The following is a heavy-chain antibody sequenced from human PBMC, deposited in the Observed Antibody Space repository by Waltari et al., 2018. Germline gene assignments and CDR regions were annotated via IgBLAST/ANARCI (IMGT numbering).Heavy chain of an antibody. CDR2: INNDGSST. D-gene: IGHD2-15*01. CDR1: GFTFSRSW. V-gene: IGHV3-74*03. CDR3: ARAGLLGAFDV. Sequence: ELQLVESGGGLVQPGGSLRLSCAASGFTFSRSWIHWVRQFPGKGLMWVSRINNDGSSTVYAHAVKGRFTISRDDAKNTVSLQVNNLSAEDTALYYCARAGLLGAFDVWGQGTMVTVSS. J-gene: IGHJ3*01.